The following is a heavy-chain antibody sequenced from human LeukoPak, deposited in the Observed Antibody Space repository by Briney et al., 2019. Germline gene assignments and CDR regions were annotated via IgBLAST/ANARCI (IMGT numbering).Heavy chain of an antibody. CDR3: ARGGAAAGRNYYYMDV. CDR1: GGSFSGYY. CDR2: INHSGST. V-gene: IGHV4-34*01. D-gene: IGHD6-13*01. J-gene: IGHJ6*03. Sequence: PSETLSLTCAVYGGSFSGYYWSWIRQPPGKGLEWIGEINHSGSTNYNPSLKSRVTILVDTSKNQFSLKLSSVTAADTAVYYCARGGAAAGRNYYYMDVWGKGTTVTVSS.